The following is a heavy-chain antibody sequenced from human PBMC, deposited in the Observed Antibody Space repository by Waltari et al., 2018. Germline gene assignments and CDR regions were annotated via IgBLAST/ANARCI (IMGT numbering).Heavy chain of an antibody. CDR3: ARARLIVAGVGDF. D-gene: IGHD6-19*01. Sequence: QVQLVESGGGVVQPGKSLTLSCAASGFTLSSYAMHWVRQAPGKGLEWMSVISSDGTKEYYGDSVRGRFTVSRDNSKNTLFLQMNSLRPDDTAIYFCARARLIVAGVGDFWGQGTRVAVS. J-gene: IGHJ4*02. CDR1: GFTLSSYA. CDR2: ISSDGTKE. V-gene: IGHV3-30-3*01.